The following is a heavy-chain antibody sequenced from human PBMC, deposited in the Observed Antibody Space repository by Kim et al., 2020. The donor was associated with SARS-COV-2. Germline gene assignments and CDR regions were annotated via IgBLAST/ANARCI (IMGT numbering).Heavy chain of an antibody. V-gene: IGHV3-7*01. D-gene: IGHD3-10*01. Sequence: GGSLRLSCAASEFTFKYYWMSWVRQAPGKGLQWVANISPDGGEKFHLDSAKGRFSVSRDNPKNSLYLAMNNLRPEDTAIYYCARFGEHAAMDSWGQGTLVTVSS. CDR2: ISPDGGEK. CDR1: EFTFKYYW. CDR3: ARFGEHAAMDS. J-gene: IGHJ4*02.